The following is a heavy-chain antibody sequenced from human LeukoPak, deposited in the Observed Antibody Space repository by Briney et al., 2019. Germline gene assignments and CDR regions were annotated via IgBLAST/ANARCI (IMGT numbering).Heavy chain of an antibody. CDR3: ARAPVVPAYNWFDP. J-gene: IGHJ5*02. CDR2: IYYSGST. V-gene: IGHV4-30-4*08. D-gene: IGHD2-2*01. Sequence: SETLSLTCTVSGGSISSGDYYWSWIRQPPGKGLEWIGYIYYSGSTYYNPSLKSRVTISVDTSKNQFSPKLSSVTAADTAVYYCARAPVVPAYNWFDPWGQGTPVTVSS. CDR1: GGSISSGDYY.